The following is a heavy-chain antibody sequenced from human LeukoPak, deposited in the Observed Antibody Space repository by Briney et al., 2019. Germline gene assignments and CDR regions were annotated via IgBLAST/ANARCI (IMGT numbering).Heavy chain of an antibody. Sequence: GGSLRLSCAASGFTFSSYAMHWVRQALGKGLEWVAVISYDGSNKYYADSVKGRFTISRDNSKNTLYPQMNSLRAEDTAVYYCARDPAPRGYSGYDFYGMDVWGQGTTVTVSS. V-gene: IGHV3-30-3*01. CDR2: ISYDGSNK. J-gene: IGHJ6*02. D-gene: IGHD5-12*01. CDR1: GFTFSSYA. CDR3: ARDPAPRGYSGYDFYGMDV.